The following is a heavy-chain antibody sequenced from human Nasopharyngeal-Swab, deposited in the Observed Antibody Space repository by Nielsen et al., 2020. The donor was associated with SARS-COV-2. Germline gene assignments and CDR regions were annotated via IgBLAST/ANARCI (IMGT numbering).Heavy chain of an antibody. J-gene: IGHJ4*02. Sequence: GEAPITPCAAPGFTFRNYAMSWVRQAQGKGMEWVSSISTSGGGTYYADSVKGRFTISRDNSKNTLYLQMNSLRAEETAIFYCTKRPNTSVPYYWGPGTLVSVSS. CDR3: TKRPNTSVPYY. CDR1: GFTFRNYA. D-gene: IGHD1/OR15-1a*01. CDR2: ISTSGGGT. V-gene: IGHV3-23*01.